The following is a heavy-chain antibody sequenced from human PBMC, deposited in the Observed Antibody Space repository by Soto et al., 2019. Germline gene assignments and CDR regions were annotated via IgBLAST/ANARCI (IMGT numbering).Heavy chain of an antibody. CDR3: VRDDIGVGLDY. D-gene: IGHD1-26*01. Sequence: SETLSLTCAVYGGSFSGYYWTWIRQPPGTGLEWIGEINHSGSTNYNPSLKSRVTISVDTSKNQFSLKLTSVTAADTAVYYCVRDDIGVGLDYWGLGTLVTVSS. V-gene: IGHV4-34*01. J-gene: IGHJ4*02. CDR1: GGSFSGYY. CDR2: INHSGST.